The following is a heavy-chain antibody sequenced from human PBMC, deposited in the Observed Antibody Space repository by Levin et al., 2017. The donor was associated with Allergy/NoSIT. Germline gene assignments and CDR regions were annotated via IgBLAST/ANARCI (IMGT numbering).Heavy chain of an antibody. CDR1: GFPFSSYA. CDR3: ARDNRDIVLMVYAIRNYYYGMDV. V-gene: IGHV3-30-3*01. Sequence: LSLTCAASGFPFSSYAMHWVRQAPGKGLEWVAVISYDGSNKYYADSVKGRFTISRDNSKNTLYLQMNSLRAEDTAVYYCARDNRDIVLMVYAIRNYYYGMDVWGQGTTVTVSS. J-gene: IGHJ6*02. CDR2: ISYDGSNK. D-gene: IGHD2-8*01.